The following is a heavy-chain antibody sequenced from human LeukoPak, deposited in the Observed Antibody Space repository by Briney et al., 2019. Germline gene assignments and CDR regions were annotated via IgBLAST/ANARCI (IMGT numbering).Heavy chain of an antibody. CDR1: AFTFTSYW. D-gene: IGHD3-22*01. CDR3: ARVKSRSYYYDSSGFSGDY. V-gene: IGHV3-7*01. J-gene: IGHJ4*02. CDR2: INQDGNEK. Sequence: GGSLSLSCAASAFTFTSYWMNWVRQAPGKGLQWVANINQDGNEKYYVDSVKGRFTISRDNARNSLYLQMNSLRAEDTAVYYCARVKSRSYYYDSSGFSGDYWGQGTLVTVSS.